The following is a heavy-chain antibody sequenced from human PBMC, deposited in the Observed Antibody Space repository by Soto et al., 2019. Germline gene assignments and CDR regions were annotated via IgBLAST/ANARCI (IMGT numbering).Heavy chain of an antibody. CDR1: GGSFSDSY. Sequence: SETRSLTCAVYGGSFSDSYWSWIRQSPGKGLDCIGGINHSGDTNYNPSLKSRATISLDTSKRQFSLKLSSGTAADTAFNYCSTLAKMMYASAPLSRQSWKWFDPWPQGTVLTASS. D-gene: IGHD2-8*01. J-gene: IGHJ5*01. CDR2: INHSGDT. CDR3: STLAKMMYASAPLSRQSWKWFDP. V-gene: IGHV4-34*01.